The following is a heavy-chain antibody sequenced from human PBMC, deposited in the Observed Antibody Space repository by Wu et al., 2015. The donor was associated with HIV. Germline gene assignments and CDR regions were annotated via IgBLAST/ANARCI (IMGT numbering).Heavy chain of an antibody. V-gene: IGHV1-18*01. CDR3: ARADFCSSSSCYPHFDY. CDR1: GYTFTNYG. CDR2: ISAYSGNT. J-gene: IGHJ4*02. Sequence: QVQLVQSGAEVKKPGASVKVSCKASGYTFTNYGISWVRQAPGQGLEWMGWISAYSGNTNYAQKLQGRVTMTIDTSTTTAYMELRSLGSDDTAVYYCARADFCSSSSCYPHFDYWGQGTLVTVSS. D-gene: IGHD2-2*01.